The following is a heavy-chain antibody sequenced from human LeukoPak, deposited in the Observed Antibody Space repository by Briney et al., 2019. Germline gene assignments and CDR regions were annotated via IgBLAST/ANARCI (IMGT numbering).Heavy chain of an antibody. Sequence: ASVKVSCKASGYTFTSYGISWVRQATGQGLEWMGWISAYNGNTNYAQKLQGRVTMTTDTSTSTAYMELRSLRSDDTAVYYCARAVGHSSSWYVHYWGQGTLVTVSS. CDR2: ISAYNGNT. CDR3: ARAVGHSSSWYVHY. CDR1: GYTFTSYG. J-gene: IGHJ4*02. D-gene: IGHD6-13*01. V-gene: IGHV1-18*01.